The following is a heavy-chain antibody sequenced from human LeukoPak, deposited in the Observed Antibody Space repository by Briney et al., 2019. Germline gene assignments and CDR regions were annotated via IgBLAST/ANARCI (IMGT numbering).Heavy chain of an antibody. CDR2: INPNSGGT. Sequence: ASVKLSCKASGYTFTGYYMHWVRQAPGQGLEWMGWINPNSGGTNYAQKFQGRVTMTRDTSISTAYMELSRLRSDDTAVYYCAREPAAAAGFDPWGQGTLVTVSS. J-gene: IGHJ5*02. D-gene: IGHD6-13*01. CDR1: GYTFTGYY. CDR3: AREPAAAAGFDP. V-gene: IGHV1-2*02.